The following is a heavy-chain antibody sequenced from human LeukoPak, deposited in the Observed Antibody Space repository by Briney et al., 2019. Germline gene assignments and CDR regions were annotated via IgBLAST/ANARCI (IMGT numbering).Heavy chain of an antibody. D-gene: IGHD3-3*01. CDR2: IHYDGSNK. J-gene: IGHJ4*02. CDR3: ARRTRGYYSDC. V-gene: IGHV3-30*02. Sequence: QPGRSLTLSCAAAGFTFNIYGTRWVRQAPGKGLEWVTFIHYDGSNKYYADSVKGRFTIYRDNSKNTLYLQMNSLTAEDAAIYYCARRTRGYYSDCWGQGTLVTASS. CDR1: GFTFNIYG.